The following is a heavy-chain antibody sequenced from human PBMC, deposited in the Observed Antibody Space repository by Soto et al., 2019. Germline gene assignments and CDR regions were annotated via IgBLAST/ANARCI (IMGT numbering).Heavy chain of an antibody. CDR1: GYTFTSYG. Sequence: ASVKVSCKASGYTFTSYGISWVRQAPGQGXEWMGWISAYNGNTNYAQKLQGRVTMTTDTSTSTAYMELRSLRSDDTAVYYCARADCTNGVCYPHFVSSHAFDIWGQGTMVTVSS. CDR2: ISAYNGNT. J-gene: IGHJ3*02. D-gene: IGHD2-8*01. CDR3: ARADCTNGVCYPHFVSSHAFDI. V-gene: IGHV1-18*01.